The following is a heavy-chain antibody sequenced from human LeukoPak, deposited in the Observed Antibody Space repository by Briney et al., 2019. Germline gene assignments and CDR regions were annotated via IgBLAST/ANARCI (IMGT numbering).Heavy chain of an antibody. D-gene: IGHD6-13*01. Sequence: SETLSLTCTASGGSITSYYWSWIRQPPGKGLEWIGYIYYSGSTNYNPSLKSRVTISVDTSKNQFSLKLSSVTAADTAVYYCARVKSNSWYYDAFDIWGQGTMVTVSS. J-gene: IGHJ3*02. CDR3: ARVKSNSWYYDAFDI. CDR2: IYYSGST. V-gene: IGHV4-59*01. CDR1: GGSITSYY.